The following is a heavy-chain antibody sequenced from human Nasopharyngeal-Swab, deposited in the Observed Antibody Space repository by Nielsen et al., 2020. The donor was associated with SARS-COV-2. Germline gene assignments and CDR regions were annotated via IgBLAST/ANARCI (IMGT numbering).Heavy chain of an antibody. V-gene: IGHV4-59*01. CDR3: ARDTGYSSSPYFDY. CDR1: GGSIRSYY. J-gene: IGHJ4*02. D-gene: IGHD6-13*01. CDR2: IYYSGTT. Sequence: ETLSLTCTVSGGSIRSYYWSWIRQPPGKGLEWIGYIYYSGTTNYNPSLKSRVTISVDTSKNQFSLKLRSVSAADTAVYSCARDTGYSSSPYFDYWGQGTLVTVSS.